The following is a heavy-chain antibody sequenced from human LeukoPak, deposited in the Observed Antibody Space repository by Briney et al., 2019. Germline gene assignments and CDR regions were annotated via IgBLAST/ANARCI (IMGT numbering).Heavy chain of an antibody. CDR3: ARSLLVVTAITHFDY. Sequence: GKSLRLSCAASGFTFTSYAMSWVRQAPGKGLEWVSGVSGSAGDTYYADSVKGRFTISRDNSKNTLYLQMNSLRAEDTAVYYCARSLLVVTAITHFDYWGRGTLVTVSS. V-gene: IGHV3-23*01. CDR1: GFTFTSYA. D-gene: IGHD2-21*02. J-gene: IGHJ4*02. CDR2: VSGSAGDT.